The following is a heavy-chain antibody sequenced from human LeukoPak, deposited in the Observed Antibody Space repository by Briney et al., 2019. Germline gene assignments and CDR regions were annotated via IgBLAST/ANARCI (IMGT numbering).Heavy chain of an antibody. CDR2: FDPGAGEI. CDR1: GDTLSELT. D-gene: IGHD3-10*01. Sequence: GASVKVSCKVSGDTLSELTMHWVRQAPGKGLEWMGGFDPGAGEILYAQQFQGRVTMTEDTSTDTAYMELTSLRSEDPGVYFCAAGGIYSLLDYWGQGTLVTVSS. J-gene: IGHJ4*02. CDR3: AAGGIYSLLDY. V-gene: IGHV1-24*01.